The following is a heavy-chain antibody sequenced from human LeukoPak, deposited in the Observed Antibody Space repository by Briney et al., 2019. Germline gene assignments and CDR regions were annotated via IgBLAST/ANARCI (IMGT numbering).Heavy chain of an antibody. CDR2: IRYGGSNK. V-gene: IGHV3-30*02. CDR3: AKEAYYFYMDV. Sequence: GGSLRLSCAASGFTFSNYGMHWVRQAPGKGLEWVAFIRYGGSNKYYADSVKGRFTISRDNSKNTMFLQMNSLRVEDTAVYYCAKEAYYFYMDVWGKGTTVTISS. CDR1: GFTFSNYG. J-gene: IGHJ6*03.